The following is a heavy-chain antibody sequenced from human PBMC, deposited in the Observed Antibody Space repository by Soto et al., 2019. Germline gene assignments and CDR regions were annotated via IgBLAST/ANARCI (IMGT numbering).Heavy chain of an antibody. V-gene: IGHV6-1*01. CDR3: ARLIGNSWLDS. Sequence: SQXLSLTCAISGDSVSTNSATWDWHRQSPSRGLEWLGRTYYRSKWYNDYAVSVKGRITINPDTSNNQLSLQLKSVTPDDTAVYYCARLIGNSWLDSWGQGTLVTVSS. CDR1: GDSVSTNSAT. D-gene: IGHD2-8*01. CDR2: TYYRSKWYN. J-gene: IGHJ5*01.